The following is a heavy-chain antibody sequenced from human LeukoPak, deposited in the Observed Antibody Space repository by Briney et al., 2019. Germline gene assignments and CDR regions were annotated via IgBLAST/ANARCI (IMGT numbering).Heavy chain of an antibody. CDR2: ISTSSSYI. CDR3: AKGGCSSTSCYSKWADSQYGGFDY. D-gene: IGHD2-2*01. V-gene: IGHV3-21*04. Sequence: GGSLRLSCAASGFTFSNYNMNWVRQAPGKGLEWVSSISTSSSYIYYADSVKGRFTISRDNSKNTLYLQMNSLRAEDTAVYYCAKGGCSSTSCYSKWADSQYGGFDYWGQGTLVTVSS. CDR1: GFTFSNYN. J-gene: IGHJ4*02.